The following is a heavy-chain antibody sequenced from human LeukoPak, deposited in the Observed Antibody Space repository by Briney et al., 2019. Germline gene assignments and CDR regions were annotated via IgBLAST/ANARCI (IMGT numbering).Heavy chain of an antibody. CDR1: GFSVSGSD. D-gene: IGHD6-13*01. V-gene: IGHV3-66*01. Sequence: HPGGSLRLSCAASGFSVSGSDMSWVRQAPGKGLEWVSTIYSGGATHYADSIKGRFSISRDNSNNTVYVQMNSLRVEDTAVYYCASLGSSWYIINWGQGTLVTVSS. CDR2: IYSGGAT. CDR3: ASLGSSWYIIN. J-gene: IGHJ4*02.